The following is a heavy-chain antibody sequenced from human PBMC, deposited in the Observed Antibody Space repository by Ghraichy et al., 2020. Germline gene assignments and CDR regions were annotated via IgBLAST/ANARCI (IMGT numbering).Heavy chain of an antibody. J-gene: IGHJ4*02. CDR1: GFTFSTYS. V-gene: IGHV3-48*02. CDR2: INNYDTTT. D-gene: IGHD7-27*01. CDR3: ARDYNWGFDY. Sequence: GGSLRLSCAASGFTFSTYSMNWVRQAPGKGLEWVSYINNYDTTTYYADSVKGRFTISRDIAQKSVYLQMNSLRDEDTAVYYCARDYNWGFDYWGQGTLVTVSS.